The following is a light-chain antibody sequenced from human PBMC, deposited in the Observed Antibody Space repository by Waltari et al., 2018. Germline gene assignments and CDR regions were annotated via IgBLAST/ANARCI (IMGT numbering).Light chain of an antibody. J-gene: IGKJ1*01. CDR2: GAS. V-gene: IGKV3-15*01. CDR1: QSVTN. CDR3: QQYHYWPVT. Sequence: IVMTQSPATLSVSPGETATLFCRASQSVTNLAWYQQSPGQAPSLLIYGASTRATGVPARFRGSGSGTEFTLIISSLQSEDFAVYYCQQYHYWPVTFGQGTKVDVK.